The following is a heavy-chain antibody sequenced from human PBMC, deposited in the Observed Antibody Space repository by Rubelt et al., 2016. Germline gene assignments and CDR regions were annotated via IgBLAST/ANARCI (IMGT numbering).Heavy chain of an antibody. CDR2: ISYDGSNK. CDR1: GFTFSSYA. V-gene: IGHV3-30*04. J-gene: IGHJ3*02. CDR3: ARVRVRWLQPDAFDI. Sequence: QVQLVESGGGVVQPGRSLRLSCAASGFTFSSYAMHWVRQAPGKGLEWVAVISYDGSNKYYADSVKGRFTISRDNSKNTRYLQMNSLRAEDTAVYYCARVRVRWLQPDAFDIWGQGTMVTVSS. D-gene: IGHD5-24*01.